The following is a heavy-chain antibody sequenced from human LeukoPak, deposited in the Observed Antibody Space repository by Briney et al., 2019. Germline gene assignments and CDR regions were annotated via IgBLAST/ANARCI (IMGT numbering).Heavy chain of an antibody. V-gene: IGHV3-30*02. CDR3: ANTHDSSGSYFDY. CDR1: GFTFSSSW. J-gene: IGHJ4*02. Sequence: GGSLRLPCAASGFTFSSSWMTWVRQAPGKGLEWVAFIRYDGSNKYYADSVKGRFTISRDNSKNTLYLQMNSLRAEDTAVYYCANTHDSSGSYFDYWGQGTLVTVSS. CDR2: IRYDGSNK. D-gene: IGHD3-22*01.